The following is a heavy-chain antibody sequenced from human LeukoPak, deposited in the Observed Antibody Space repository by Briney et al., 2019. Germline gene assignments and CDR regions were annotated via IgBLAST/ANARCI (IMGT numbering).Heavy chain of an antibody. J-gene: IGHJ5*02. CDR2: INHSGST. V-gene: IGHV4-34*01. Sequence: SETLSLTCAVYGESFSGYYWSWIRQPPGKGLEWIGEINHSGSTNYNPSLKSRVTISVDTSKNQFSLKLSSVTAADTAVYYCARGREQWLVYNWFDPWGQGTLVTVSS. D-gene: IGHD6-19*01. CDR3: ARGREQWLVYNWFDP. CDR1: GESFSGYY.